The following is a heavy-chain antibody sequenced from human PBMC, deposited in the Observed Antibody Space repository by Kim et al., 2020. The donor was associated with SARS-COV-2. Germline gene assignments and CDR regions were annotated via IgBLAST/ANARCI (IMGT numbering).Heavy chain of an antibody. Sequence: GGSLRLSCTASGFGVISNYMSWVRQAPGKGLEWVAVIYSGGTTYHADVVKGRFTISRDISKNTVSLQMNSLRAEDTAVYYCARAQWHAEILTENYHRYYFDSWGQGTLVTVSA. D-gene: IGHD3-9*01. CDR1: GFGVISNY. J-gene: IGHJ4*02. V-gene: IGHV3-53*01. CDR3: ARAQWHAEILTENYHRYYFDS. CDR2: IYSGGTT.